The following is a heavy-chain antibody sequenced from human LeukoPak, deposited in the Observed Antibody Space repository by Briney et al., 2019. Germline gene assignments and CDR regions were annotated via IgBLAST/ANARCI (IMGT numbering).Heavy chain of an antibody. J-gene: IGHJ4*02. CDR1: GYTFTSYG. Sequence: ASVKVSCKASGYTFTSYGISWVRQAPGQGLEWMGWISAYNGNTNYAQKLQGRVTMTTDTSTSTAYMELRSLRSEDTAVYYCATLFHYDSSGYYFDYWGQGTLVTVSS. D-gene: IGHD3-22*01. CDR3: ATLFHYDSSGYYFDY. V-gene: IGHV1-18*01. CDR2: ISAYNGNT.